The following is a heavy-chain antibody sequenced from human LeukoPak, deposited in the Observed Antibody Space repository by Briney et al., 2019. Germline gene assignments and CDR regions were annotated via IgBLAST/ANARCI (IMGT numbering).Heavy chain of an antibody. V-gene: IGHV4-34*01. D-gene: IGHD2-21*02. J-gene: IGHJ3*01. CDR3: AKSLYCGDDCF. Sequence: SETLSLTCAVYGGSFNYYWSWIRQPPGKGLEWIGEINDRGTTKYNPSLKSRVSISVDTSKNQFYLKLSSVTAADTAIYYCAKSLYCGDDCFWGPGTMVTVSS. CDR1: GGSFNYY. CDR2: INDRGTT.